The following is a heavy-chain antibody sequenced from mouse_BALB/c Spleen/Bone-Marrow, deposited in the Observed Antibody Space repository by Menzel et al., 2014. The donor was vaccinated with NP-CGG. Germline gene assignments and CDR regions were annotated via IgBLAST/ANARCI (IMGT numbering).Heavy chain of an antibody. CDR1: GFDFSGYW. Sequence: EVQRVESGGGLVQPGGSLKLSCAASGFDFSGYWMSWVRPAPGKGLEWIGEINPDSSTINYTPSLKDKFIISRDNAKNTLYLQMSKVRSEDTALYYCARLYYYGQFAYWGQGTLVTVSA. CDR3: ARLYYYGQFAY. V-gene: IGHV4-1*02. CDR2: INPDSSTI. J-gene: IGHJ3*01. D-gene: IGHD1-1*01.